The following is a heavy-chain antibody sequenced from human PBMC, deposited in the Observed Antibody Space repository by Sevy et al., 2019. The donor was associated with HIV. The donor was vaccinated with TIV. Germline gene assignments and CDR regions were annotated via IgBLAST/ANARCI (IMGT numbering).Heavy chain of an antibody. D-gene: IGHD6-13*01. Sequence: GGSLRLSCAASGCTFSSYAMHWVRQAPGKGLEWVAVISYDGSNKYYADSVKGRFTISRDNSKNTLYLQMNSLRAEDTAVYYCARDNPGIAAAGTEFGYFDYWGQGTLVTVSS. CDR3: ARDNPGIAAAGTEFGYFDY. V-gene: IGHV3-30-3*01. CDR1: GCTFSSYA. J-gene: IGHJ4*02. CDR2: ISYDGSNK.